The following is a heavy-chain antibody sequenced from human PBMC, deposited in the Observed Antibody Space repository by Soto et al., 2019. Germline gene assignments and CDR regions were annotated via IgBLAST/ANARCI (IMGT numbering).Heavy chain of an antibody. CDR2: IDPSDSQT. V-gene: IGHV5-10-1*01. J-gene: IGHJ4*02. D-gene: IGHD3-22*01. CDR3: ARQIYDSDTGPNFQYYFDS. CDR1: GYSFAGYW. Sequence: RGESLKISCKGSGYSFAGYWITWVRQKPGKGLEWMGRIDPSDSQTYYSPSFRGHVTISVTKSITTVFLQWSSLRALDTAMYYCARQIYDSDTGPNFQYYFDSWGQGTPVTVSS.